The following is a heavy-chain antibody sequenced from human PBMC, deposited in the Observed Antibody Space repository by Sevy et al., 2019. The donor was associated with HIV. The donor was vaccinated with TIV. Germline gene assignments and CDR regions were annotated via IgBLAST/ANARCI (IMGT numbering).Heavy chain of an antibody. Sequence: GGSLRLSCAASGFTFSSYGMHWVRQAPGKGLEWVAVISYDGSNKYYADSVKGRFTISRDNSKNTLYLQMNSLRAEDTAVYYCAKDSFVPAAIHYDFWSGYYTDYGMDVWGQGTTVTVSS. CDR2: ISYDGSNK. V-gene: IGHV3-30*18. J-gene: IGHJ6*02. D-gene: IGHD3-3*01. CDR1: GFTFSSYG. CDR3: AKDSFVPAAIHYDFWSGYYTDYGMDV.